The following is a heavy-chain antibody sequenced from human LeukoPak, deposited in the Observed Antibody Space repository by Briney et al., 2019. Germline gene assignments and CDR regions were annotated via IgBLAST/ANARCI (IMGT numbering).Heavy chain of an antibody. CDR3: ARGGGLDV. V-gene: IGHV3-7*03. Sequence: GGSLRLSCVASGFPFSSYWMNWARQAPGKGLEWVASINHNGNVSYYVDSVKGRFTISRDNAKNSLYLQMSNLRAEDTAVYFCARGGGLDVWGQGATVTVSS. D-gene: IGHD3-16*01. CDR1: GFPFSSYW. J-gene: IGHJ6*02. CDR2: INHNGNVS.